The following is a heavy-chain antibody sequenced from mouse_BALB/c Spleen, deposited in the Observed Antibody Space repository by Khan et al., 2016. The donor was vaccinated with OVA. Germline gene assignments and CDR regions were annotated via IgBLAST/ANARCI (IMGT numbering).Heavy chain of an antibody. D-gene: IGHD2-10*01. V-gene: IGHV9-3-1*01. J-gene: IGHJ4*01. CDR2: INTYTGEP. CDR1: GYTFTHYG. CDR3: ARPPYFSYVMVY. Sequence: QIQLVQSGPELKKPGETVKISCKASGYTFTHYGMNWVKQAPGKGLKWMGWINTYTGEPTYADDFKGRFAFSLETSASTAYLQINNLINEDTATYFCARPPYFSYVMVYWGQGTSVTVSS.